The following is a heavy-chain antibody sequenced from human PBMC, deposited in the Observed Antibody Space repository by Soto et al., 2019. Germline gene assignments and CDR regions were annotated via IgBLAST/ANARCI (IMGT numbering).Heavy chain of an antibody. J-gene: IGHJ4*02. CDR1: GGSFSGYY. CDR3: ARGLYSSSWYGY. Sequence: SETLSLTCAVYGGSFSGYYWSWIRQPPGKGLEWIGEINHSGSTNYNPSLKSRVTISVDTSKNQFSLKLSSVTAADTAVYYCARGLYSSSWYGYWGQGTLVTVSS. V-gene: IGHV4-34*01. CDR2: INHSGST. D-gene: IGHD6-13*01.